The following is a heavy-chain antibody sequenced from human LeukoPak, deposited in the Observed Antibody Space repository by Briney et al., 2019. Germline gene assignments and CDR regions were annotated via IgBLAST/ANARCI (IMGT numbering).Heavy chain of an antibody. CDR1: GFTFSLYW. CDR3: VRQMIRFWFDP. Sequence: GGSLRLSCAASGFTFSLYWMTWVRKSPGKGLEWVADINPDGSQKYSVDSVKGRFTISRDNAKNSLFLQMNSLRAEDTAVYYCVRQMIRFWFDPWGQGTQVTVSS. D-gene: IGHD3-16*01. CDR2: INPDGSQK. J-gene: IGHJ5*02. V-gene: IGHV3-7*01.